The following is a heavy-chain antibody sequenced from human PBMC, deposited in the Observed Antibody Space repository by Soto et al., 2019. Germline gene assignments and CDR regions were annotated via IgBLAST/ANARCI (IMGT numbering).Heavy chain of an antibody. CDR2: IIPIFGTA. CDR3: ARAGEYSSSYDYYYGMDV. J-gene: IGHJ6*02. Sequence: SVKVSCKASGGTFSSYAISWVRQAPGQGLEWMGGIIPIFGTANYAQKFQGRVTITADESTSTAYMELSSLRSEDTAVYYCARAGEYSSSYDYYYGMDVWGQGTTVTVSS. V-gene: IGHV1-69*13. CDR1: GGTFSSYA. D-gene: IGHD6-6*01.